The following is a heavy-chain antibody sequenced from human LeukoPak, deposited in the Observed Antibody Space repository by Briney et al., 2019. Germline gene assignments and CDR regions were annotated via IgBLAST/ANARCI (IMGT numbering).Heavy chain of an antibody. CDR1: GFTFSSYA. D-gene: IGHD1-1*01. J-gene: IGHJ4*02. V-gene: IGHV3-30-3*01. CDR3: ARDRGPGTVYYFDY. Sequence: PGGSLRLSCAASGFTFSSYAMHWVRQAPGKGLEWVAVISYDGSNKYYADSVKGRFTISRDNSKNTLYLQMNSLRAEDTAVYYCARDRGPGTVYYFDYWGQGTLVTVSS. CDR2: ISYDGSNK.